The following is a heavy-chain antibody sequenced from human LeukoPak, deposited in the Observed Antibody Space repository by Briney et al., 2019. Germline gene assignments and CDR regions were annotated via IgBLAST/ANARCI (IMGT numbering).Heavy chain of an antibody. J-gene: IGHJ4*02. CDR2: ISAYNGNT. CDR3: ARDPHPYCGGDCYSHFDY. D-gene: IGHD2-21*02. Sequence: ASVTVSCKASGYTFTSYGISWVRQAPGQGLEWMGWISAYNGNTNYAQKLQGRVTMTTDTSTSTAYMEVRSLRSDDTAVYYCARDPHPYCGGDCYSHFDYWGQGTLVTVSS. CDR1: GYTFTSYG. V-gene: IGHV1-18*01.